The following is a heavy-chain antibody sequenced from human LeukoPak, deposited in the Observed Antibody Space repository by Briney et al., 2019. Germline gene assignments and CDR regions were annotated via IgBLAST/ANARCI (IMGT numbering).Heavy chain of an antibody. CDR1: GFTFSSYS. D-gene: IGHD3-22*01. CDR2: LSGSGGST. J-gene: IGHJ4*02. CDR3: ARGFYDSYTPFDY. V-gene: IGHV3-23*01. Sequence: PGGSLRLSCAASGFTFSSYSMSWVRQTPGKGLEWVSSLSGSGGSTYYADSAQGRFTISRDNSKNTLYLQMNSLGAEDTAVYYCARGFYDSYTPFDYWGQGTLVTVSS.